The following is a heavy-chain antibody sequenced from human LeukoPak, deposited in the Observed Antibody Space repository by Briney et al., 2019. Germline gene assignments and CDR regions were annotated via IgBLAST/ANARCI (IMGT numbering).Heavy chain of an antibody. CDR3: ARVGYYYDSSGYRSYYYGMDV. CDR1: GGSFSGYY. CDR2: IYCSGST. J-gene: IGHJ6*02. D-gene: IGHD3-22*01. Sequence: SETLSLTCAVYGGSFSGYYWSWIRQPPGKGLEWIGYIYCSGSTNYNPSLKSRVTISVDTSKNQFSLKLSSVTAADTAVYYCARVGYYYDSSGYRSYYYGMDVWGQGTTVTVSS. V-gene: IGHV4-59*01.